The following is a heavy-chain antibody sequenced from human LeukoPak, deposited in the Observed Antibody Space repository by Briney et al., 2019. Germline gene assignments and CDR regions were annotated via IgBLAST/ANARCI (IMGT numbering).Heavy chain of an antibody. D-gene: IGHD3-3*01. J-gene: IGHJ6*03. CDR3: ARAGSNYDLWSGYYYYMDV. CDR2: ISTDGSST. V-gene: IGHV3-74*01. Sequence: PGGSLRLSCTASGVTFSSYWMHWVRQAPGKGLVWVSRISTDGSSTSYADSVKGRFTISRDNAKNTLYLQMNSLRAEDTAMYYCARAGSNYDLWSGYYYYMDVWGKGTTVTVS. CDR1: GVTFSSYW.